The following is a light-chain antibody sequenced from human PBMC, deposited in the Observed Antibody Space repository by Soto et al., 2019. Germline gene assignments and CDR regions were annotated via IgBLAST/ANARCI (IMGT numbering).Light chain of an antibody. Sequence: DIQITHSPCTLSASVGGRVTITCRASQSISSWLAWYQQKPGKAPKLLIYDASSLESGVPSRFSGSGSGTEFTLSISSLQPDDFATYYCQKYNSYPWKFGQGNKVDI. CDR2: DAS. CDR1: QSISSW. CDR3: QKYNSYPWK. V-gene: IGKV1-5*01. J-gene: IGKJ1*01.